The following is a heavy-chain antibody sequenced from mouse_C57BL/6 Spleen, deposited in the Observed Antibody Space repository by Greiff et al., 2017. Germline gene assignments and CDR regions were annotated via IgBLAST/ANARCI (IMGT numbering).Heavy chain of an antibody. CDR1: GYSITSGYY. J-gene: IGHJ4*01. D-gene: IGHD2-4*01. V-gene: IGHV3-6*01. Sequence: EVKLMESGPGLVKPSQSLSLTCSVTGYSITSGYYWNWIRQFPGNKLEWMGYISYDGSNNYNPSLKNRISITHDTSKNQFFLKLNSVTTEDTATYYCARGYDSLYAMDYWGQGTSVTVSS. CDR2: ISYDGSN. CDR3: ARGYDSLYAMDY.